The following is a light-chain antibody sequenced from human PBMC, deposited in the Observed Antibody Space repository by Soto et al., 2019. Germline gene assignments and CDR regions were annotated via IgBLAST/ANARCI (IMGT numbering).Light chain of an antibody. Sequence: DIQMTQSPSSLSASVGDRVTITCRPSQGIAKDLVWYQQKPGKAPKRLIYAASSLQSGVPSRFSGIGSGSHFTLTISRLQPEDFATYYCLQHNSYPLTFGGGTKVEIK. V-gene: IGKV1-17*01. CDR3: LQHNSYPLT. CDR1: QGIAKD. CDR2: AAS. J-gene: IGKJ4*01.